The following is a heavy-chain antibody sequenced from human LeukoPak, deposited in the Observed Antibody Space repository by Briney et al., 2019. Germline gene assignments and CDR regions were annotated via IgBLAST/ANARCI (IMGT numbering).Heavy chain of an antibody. Sequence: GESLRISCAASGFTFKNYWMTWVRQVPGKGLEWVARIKEDGSEKYHVDSVEGRFTISRENAKSSLYLQMNSLRAEDTAVYYCARVGKLVVGNDITQSAFDIWGQGTMVTVSS. CDR3: ARVGKLVVGNDITQSAFDI. V-gene: IGHV3-7*03. D-gene: IGHD3-22*01. CDR2: IKEDGSEK. J-gene: IGHJ3*02. CDR1: GFTFKNYW.